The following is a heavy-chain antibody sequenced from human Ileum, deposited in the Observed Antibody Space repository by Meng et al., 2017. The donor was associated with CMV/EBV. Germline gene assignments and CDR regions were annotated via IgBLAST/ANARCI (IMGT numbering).Heavy chain of an antibody. V-gene: IGHV1-18*01. CDR1: GYSFTSYG. D-gene: IGHD2-21*01. Sequence: KSSGYSFTSYGISWVRQAPGQGLEWMGWISAYNGDTVFAQKLRGRVTMTTDTSTTTAYMELRSLRPDDTAVYYCARAPSGFAIPFDYWGQGTLVTVSS. J-gene: IGHJ4*02. CDR2: ISAYNGDT. CDR3: ARAPSGFAIPFDY.